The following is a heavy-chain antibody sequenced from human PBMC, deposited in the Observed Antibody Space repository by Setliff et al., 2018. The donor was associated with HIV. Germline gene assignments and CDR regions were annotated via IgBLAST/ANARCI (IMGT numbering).Heavy chain of an antibody. J-gene: IGHJ3*02. D-gene: IGHD3-22*01. Sequence: GGSLRLSCAASGFTFSRCNMNWVRQAPGKGLECVSHISCSSSTIDYADSVKGRFTISRDNAKNSLYLQMNSLRAEDTAVYYCARSMNYDTSGWSFDAFDIWGQGTMVTVSS. CDR2: ISCSSSTI. CDR3: ARSMNYDTSGWSFDAFDI. CDR1: GFTFSRCN. V-gene: IGHV3-48*01.